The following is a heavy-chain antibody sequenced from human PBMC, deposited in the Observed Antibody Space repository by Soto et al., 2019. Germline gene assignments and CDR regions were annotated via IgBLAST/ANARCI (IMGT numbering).Heavy chain of an antibody. J-gene: IGHJ4*02. Sequence: EVQLVESGGGLVQPGGSLRLSCAASGFTFSSYSMNWVRQAPGKGLEWVSYISSSSSTIYYADSVKGRFTISRDNAKNSLYLQMNSLRAEDTAVYYCARERKGCSSTSCFDNLDYWGQGTLVTVSS. V-gene: IGHV3-48*01. CDR1: GFTFSSYS. D-gene: IGHD2-2*01. CDR2: ISSSSSTI. CDR3: ARERKGCSSTSCFDNLDY.